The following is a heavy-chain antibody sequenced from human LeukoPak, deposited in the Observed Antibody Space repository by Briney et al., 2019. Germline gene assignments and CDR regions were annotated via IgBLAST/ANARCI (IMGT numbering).Heavy chain of an antibody. V-gene: IGHV3-23*01. CDR1: GFTFSDYY. D-gene: IGHD2-2*01. Sequence: GSLRLSCAASGFTFSDYYMSWIRQAPGKGLEWVSAISGSGGSTYYADSVKGRFTISRDNSKNTLYLQMNSLRVEDTAVYYCARAPTVLVGYCSSSSCQADYWGQGTLVTVSS. CDR3: ARAPTVLVGYCSSSSCQADY. J-gene: IGHJ4*02. CDR2: ISGSGGST.